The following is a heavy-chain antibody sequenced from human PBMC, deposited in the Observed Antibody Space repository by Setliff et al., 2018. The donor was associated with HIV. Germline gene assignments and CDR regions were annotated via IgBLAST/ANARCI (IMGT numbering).Heavy chain of an antibody. CDR2: INPNSGGS. CDR1: GYSFSDYN. V-gene: IGHV1-2*02. D-gene: IGHD1-26*01. Sequence: ASVKVSCKASGYSFSDYNLHWVRQAPGQGPEWMGWINPNSGGSTYAQKFQGRVTMTLDTSIATAYMELTRLTSDGTAMYYCARSRREVVYFYYYMDFWGKGTTVTVSS. J-gene: IGHJ6*03. CDR3: ARSRREVVYFYYYMDF.